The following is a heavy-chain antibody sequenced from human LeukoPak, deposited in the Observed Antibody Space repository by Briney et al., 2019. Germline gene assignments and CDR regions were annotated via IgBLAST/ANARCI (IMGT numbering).Heavy chain of an antibody. V-gene: IGHV3-21*01. CDR3: ASRVAATTWDY. J-gene: IGHJ4*02. CDR2: ISRSGRNI. CDR1: GFDFSDYT. Sequence: PGGSLRRSCAGAGFDFSDYTMNWVRQSPERGLEWVSSISRSGRNIYYADSVKGRFTMSRDNAKNSFYLQMNGLRGDDTAVYYCASRVAATTWDYWGQGTLVTVST. D-gene: IGHD1-26*01.